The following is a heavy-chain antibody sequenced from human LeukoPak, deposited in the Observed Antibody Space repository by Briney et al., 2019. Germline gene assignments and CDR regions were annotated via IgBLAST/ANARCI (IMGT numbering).Heavy chain of an antibody. CDR1: GGSISSYY. Sequence: SETLSLSCTVPGGSISSYYWSWIRQPAGKGLEWIGRIYTSGSTNYNPSLKSRVTMSVDTSKNQFSLKLSSVTAAGTAVYYCARDRSYYDSSGYYRNWFDPWGQGTLVTVSS. CDR3: ARDRSYYDSSGYYRNWFDP. D-gene: IGHD3-22*01. J-gene: IGHJ5*02. CDR2: IYTSGST. V-gene: IGHV4-4*07.